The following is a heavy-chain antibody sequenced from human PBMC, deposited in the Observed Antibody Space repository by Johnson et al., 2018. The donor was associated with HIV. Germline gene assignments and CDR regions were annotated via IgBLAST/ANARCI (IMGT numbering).Heavy chain of an antibody. V-gene: IGHV3-66*02. CDR3: ARTALERAFDI. Sequence: PGRSLRLSCAASGFTFSSYAMHWVRQAPGKGLEWVTVVYSGGSPYYAESVKGRFTISRDNSKNTLFLQMNSLRAEDTAVYYCARTALERAFDIWGQGTVVTVSS. D-gene: IGHD5-24*01. CDR2: VYSGGSP. CDR1: GFTFSSYA. J-gene: IGHJ3*02.